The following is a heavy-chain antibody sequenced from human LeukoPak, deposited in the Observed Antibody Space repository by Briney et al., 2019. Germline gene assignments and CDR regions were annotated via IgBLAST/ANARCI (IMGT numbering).Heavy chain of an antibody. V-gene: IGHV3-30*04. J-gene: IGHJ6*04. CDR3: ARDTTMVRGVSLPYYYGMDV. CDR2: ISHDGSNK. Sequence: GGSLRLSCAASGFTFSSYAMSWVRQAPGKGLEWVAVISHDGSNKYYADSVKGRFTISRDNSKNTLYLQMNSLRAEDTAVYYCARDTTMVRGVSLPYYYGMDVWGKGTTVTVSS. D-gene: IGHD3-10*01. CDR1: GFTFSSYA.